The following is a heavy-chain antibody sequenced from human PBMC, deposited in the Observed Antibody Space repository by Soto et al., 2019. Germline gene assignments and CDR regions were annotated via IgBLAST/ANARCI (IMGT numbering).Heavy chain of an antibody. J-gene: IGHJ6*02. CDR2: IIPIFGTA. CDR3: ARYVATFRYYYYGMDV. D-gene: IGHD5-12*01. Sequence: SVKVSCKASGGTFSSYAISWVRQAPGQGLEWMGGIIPIFGTANYAQKFQGRVTITADESTSTAYMELSSLRSEDTAVYYCARYVATFRYYYYGMDVWGQGTTVTVSS. V-gene: IGHV1-69*13. CDR1: GGTFSSYA.